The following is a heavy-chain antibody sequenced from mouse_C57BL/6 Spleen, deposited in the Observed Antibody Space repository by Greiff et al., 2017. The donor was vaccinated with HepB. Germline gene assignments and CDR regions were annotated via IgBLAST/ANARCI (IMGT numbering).Heavy chain of an antibody. Sequence: DVKLVESGGGLVKPGGSLKLSCAASGFTFSSYTMSWVRQTPEKRLEWVATISGGGGNTYYPDSVKGRFTISRDNAKNTLYLQMSSLRSEDTALYYCARLLTGTGWYFDVWGTGTTVTVSS. V-gene: IGHV5-9*01. J-gene: IGHJ1*03. CDR1: GFTFSSYT. CDR3: ARLLTGTGWYFDV. CDR2: ISGGGGNT. D-gene: IGHD4-1*01.